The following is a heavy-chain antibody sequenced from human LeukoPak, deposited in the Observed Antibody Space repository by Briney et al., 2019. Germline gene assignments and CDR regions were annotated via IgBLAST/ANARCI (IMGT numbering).Heavy chain of an antibody. D-gene: IGHD3-22*01. CDR3: ARYYYDSSGYYYYFDY. CDR1: GGTFSSYA. Sequence: SVKVSCKASGGTFSSYAISWVRQAPGQGPEWMGGIIPIFGTANYAQKFQGRVTITADESTSTAYMELSSLRSEDTAVYYCARYYYDSSGYYYYFDYWGQGTLVTVSS. J-gene: IGHJ4*02. CDR2: IIPIFGTA. V-gene: IGHV1-69*13.